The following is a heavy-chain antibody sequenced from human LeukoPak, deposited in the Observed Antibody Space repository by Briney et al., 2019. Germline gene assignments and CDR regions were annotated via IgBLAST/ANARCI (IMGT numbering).Heavy chain of an antibody. D-gene: IGHD3-10*01. CDR1: GYTFTGYY. CDR3: AAGMVRGVIQGDY. J-gene: IGHJ4*02. V-gene: IGHV1-8*02. CDR2: MNPKSGNT. Sequence: ASVKVSCKASGYTFTGYYMHWVRQATGQGLEWMGWMNPKSGNTGYAQKFQGRVTMTRNTSISTAYMELSSLRSEDTAVYYCAAGMVRGVIQGDYWGQGTLVTVSS.